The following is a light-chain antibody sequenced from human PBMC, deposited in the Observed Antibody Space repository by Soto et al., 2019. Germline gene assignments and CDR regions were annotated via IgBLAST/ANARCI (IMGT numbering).Light chain of an antibody. J-gene: IGLJ1*01. CDR3: SSYTTDISPYV. CDR1: SNDVGNGYDS. Sequence: QSALTQPASVPGSPGQSITISCTGTSNDVGNGYDSVSWYQHHPGKAPKLIIYEVVNRPSGVSNRFSGSKSGNTASLTISGLQAEDEADYYCSSYTTDISPYVFGTGTKLTVL. V-gene: IGLV2-14*01. CDR2: EVV.